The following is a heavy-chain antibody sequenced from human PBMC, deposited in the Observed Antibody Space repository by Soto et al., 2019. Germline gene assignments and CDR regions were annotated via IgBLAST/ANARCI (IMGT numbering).Heavy chain of an antibody. CDR1: GFSLSHYW. CDR2: INLDGSST. V-gene: IGHV3-74*01. J-gene: IGHJ4*02. D-gene: IGHD5-12*01. CDR3: ARGCGFTDY. Sequence: EVQLVESGGGLIQPWGALRLTCTASGFSLSHYWMHWIRQAPGKGLVWVSRINLDGSSTDYAPSVKGRFTISRDNAKNTLYLQMNSLAADDTAVYYCARGCGFTDYWGRGTLVTVSS.